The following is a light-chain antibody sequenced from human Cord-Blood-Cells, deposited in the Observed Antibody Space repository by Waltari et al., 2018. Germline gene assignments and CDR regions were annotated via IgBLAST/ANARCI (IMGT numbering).Light chain of an antibody. CDR3: CSYAGSSTS. V-gene: IGLV2-23*01. CDR2: EGS. CDR1: DVGSYNL. J-gene: IGLJ3*02. Sequence: DVGSYNLVSWYQQHPGKAPKLMIYEGSKRPSGVSNRFSGSKSGNTASLTISGLQAEDEADYYCCSYAGSSTSFGGGTKLTVL.